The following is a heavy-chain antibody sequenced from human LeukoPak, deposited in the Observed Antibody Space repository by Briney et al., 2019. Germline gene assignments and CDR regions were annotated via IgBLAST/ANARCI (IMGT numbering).Heavy chain of an antibody. CDR1: GGSFSGYY. Sequence: SETLSLTCAVYGGSFSGYYWSWFRQPPGKGLAWFGEINHSGSTNYNPSLKSRVTISVDKSKNQFSLKLSSVTAADTAVYYCARDLDYGADAFDIWGQGTMVTVSS. J-gene: IGHJ3*02. V-gene: IGHV4-34*01. CDR3: ARDLDYGADAFDI. CDR2: INHSGST. D-gene: IGHD4/OR15-4a*01.